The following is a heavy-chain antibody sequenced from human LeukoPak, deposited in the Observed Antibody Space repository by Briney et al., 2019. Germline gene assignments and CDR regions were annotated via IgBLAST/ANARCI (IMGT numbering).Heavy chain of an antibody. D-gene: IGHD6-19*01. CDR3: ARGVDSSGSVALDY. Sequence: SETLSLTCTVSGGSISSGSYYRSWIRQPPGKGLEWIGEINHSGSTNYNPSLKSRVTISVDTSKNQFSLKLSSVTAADTAVYYCARGVDSSGSVALDYWGQGTLVTVSS. V-gene: IGHV4-39*07. CDR1: GGSISSGSYY. CDR2: INHSGST. J-gene: IGHJ4*02.